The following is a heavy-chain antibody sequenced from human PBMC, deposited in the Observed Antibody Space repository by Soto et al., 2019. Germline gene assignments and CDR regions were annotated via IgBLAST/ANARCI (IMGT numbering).Heavy chain of an antibody. D-gene: IGHD1-26*01. CDR2: IYYSGTT. CDR1: GYSISSSNC. J-gene: IGHJ4*02. Sequence: PSETLSLTCAVSGYSISSSNCWGWIRQPPGKGLEWIGYIYYSGTTYYNPSLKSRVTMSVDTSKNQFSLKLTSVTAVDTAVYYCARREIQGPIDYWGQGTLVTSPQ. CDR3: ARREIQGPIDY. V-gene: IGHV4-28*01.